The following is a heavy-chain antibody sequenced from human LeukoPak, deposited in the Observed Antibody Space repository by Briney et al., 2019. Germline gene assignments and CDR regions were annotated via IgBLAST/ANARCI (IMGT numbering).Heavy chain of an antibody. CDR3: ASLETGTSFDY. Sequence: ASVKVSCKASGYTFTDYYMHWVRQAPGQGLEWMGWLNPNSGDTNYAQKFQGRVSMTRDTSISTAYMDLSDLRSDDTAVYYCASLETGTSFDYWGQGTLVTVS. D-gene: IGHD1-7*01. V-gene: IGHV1-2*02. CDR1: GYTFTDYY. CDR2: LNPNSGDT. J-gene: IGHJ4*02.